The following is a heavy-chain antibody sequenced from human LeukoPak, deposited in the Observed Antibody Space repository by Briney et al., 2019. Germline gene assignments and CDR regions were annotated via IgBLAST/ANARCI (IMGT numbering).Heavy chain of an antibody. CDR1: GFTFSIYW. D-gene: IGHD3-16*02. CDR3: ARDRDDYVWGSYPAGDY. V-gene: IGHV3-74*01. CDR2: INSDGSST. J-gene: IGHJ4*02. Sequence: QSGGSLRLSCAASGFTFSIYWMHWVRQAPGKGLVWVSRINSDGSSTSHADSVKGRFTISRDNAKNTLYLQMNSLRDEDTAVYYCARDRDDYVWGSYPAGDYWGQGTLVTVSS.